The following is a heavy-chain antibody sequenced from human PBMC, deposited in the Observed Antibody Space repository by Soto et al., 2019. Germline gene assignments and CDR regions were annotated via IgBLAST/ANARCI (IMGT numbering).Heavy chain of an antibody. CDR1: GGSISSGGYY. CDR3: ARQRLTATVVTLFDY. J-gene: IGHJ4*02. Sequence: QVQLQESGPGLVKPSQTLSLTCTVSGGSISSGGYYWSWIRQHPGKGLGWIGYIYYSGSTYYNPSLNGRVTISVDTSKNQFSLKLSSVTAADTAVYYCARQRLTATVVTLFDYWGQGTLVTVSS. D-gene: IGHD4-17*01. CDR2: IYYSGST. V-gene: IGHV4-31*03.